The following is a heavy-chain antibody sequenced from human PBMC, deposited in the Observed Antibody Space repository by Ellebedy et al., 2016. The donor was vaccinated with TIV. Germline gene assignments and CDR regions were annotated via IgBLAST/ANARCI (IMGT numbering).Heavy chain of an antibody. D-gene: IGHD3-10*01. Sequence: GESLKISCAASGFTFSSYAMSWVRQAPGKGLEWVSGFGVSGDTTYYADSVKGRFTISRDNSQNTLYLQINSLRAEDTAIYYCARDNGFGESMYYWGQGTLVTVSS. CDR2: FGVSGDTT. J-gene: IGHJ4*02. CDR1: GFTFSSYA. V-gene: IGHV3-23*01. CDR3: ARDNGFGESMYY.